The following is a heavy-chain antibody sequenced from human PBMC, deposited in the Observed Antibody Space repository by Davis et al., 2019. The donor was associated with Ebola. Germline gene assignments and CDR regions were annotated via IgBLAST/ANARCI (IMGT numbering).Heavy chain of an antibody. J-gene: IGHJ3*02. CDR3: AKDTSNIWFDI. V-gene: IGHV3-43D*03. CDR1: GFTFGDYA. D-gene: IGHD2/OR15-2a*01. CDR2: ISWDGRST. Sequence: GESLKISCAASGFTFGDYAMHWVRQAPGKGLEWVSLISWDGRSTAYADSVKDRFSISRDNSRSFLYLQMNGLRAEDTAIYYCAKDTSNIWFDIWGQGTMVTVSS.